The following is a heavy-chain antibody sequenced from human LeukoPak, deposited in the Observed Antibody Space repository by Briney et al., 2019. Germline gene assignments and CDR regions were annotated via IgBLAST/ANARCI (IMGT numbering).Heavy chain of an antibody. Sequence: SVKVSCKASGGTFSSYAISWVRQAPGQGLEWMGGIIPIFGTANYAQKFQGRVTITADESTSTAYMELSSLRSEDTAVYYCAAPTSGSYRPPLEAYYYYYGMDVWGKGTTVTVSS. D-gene: IGHD3-10*01. CDR1: GGTFSSYA. CDR3: AAPTSGSYRPPLEAYYYYYGMDV. CDR2: IIPIFGTA. J-gene: IGHJ6*04. V-gene: IGHV1-69*13.